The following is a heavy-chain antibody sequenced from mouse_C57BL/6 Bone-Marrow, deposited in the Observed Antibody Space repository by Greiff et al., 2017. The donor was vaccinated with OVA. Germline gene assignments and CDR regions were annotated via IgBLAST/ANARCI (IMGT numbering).Heavy chain of an antibody. CDR1: GFTFSSYA. CDR3: AREEGLRLYFDY. CDR2: ISDGGSYT. Sequence: EVHLVESGGGLVKPGGSLKLSCAASGFTFSSYAMSWVRQTPEKRLEWVATISDGGSYTYYPDNVKGRFTISRDNAKNNLYLQMSHLKSEDTAMYYCAREEGLRLYFDYWGQGTTLTVSS. J-gene: IGHJ2*01. D-gene: IGHD2-4*01. V-gene: IGHV5-4*01.